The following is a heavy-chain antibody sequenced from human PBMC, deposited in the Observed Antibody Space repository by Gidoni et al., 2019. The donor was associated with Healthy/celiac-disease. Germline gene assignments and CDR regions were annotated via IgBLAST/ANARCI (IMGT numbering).Heavy chain of an antibody. V-gene: IGHV4-61*02. CDR1: GGSISSGSYY. Sequence: QVQLQESGPGLVKPSQTLSLTCTVSGGSISSGSYYWSWIRQPAGKGLEWIGRIYTSGSTNYNPSLKSRVTISVDTSKNQFSLKLSSVTAADTAVYYCARDREQLVLAFDIWGQGTMVTVSS. J-gene: IGHJ3*02. CDR3: ARDREQLVLAFDI. D-gene: IGHD6-13*01. CDR2: IYTSGST.